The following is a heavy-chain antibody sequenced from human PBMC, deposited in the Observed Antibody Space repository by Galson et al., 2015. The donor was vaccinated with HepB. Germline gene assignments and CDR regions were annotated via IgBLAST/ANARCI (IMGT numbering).Heavy chain of an antibody. CDR1: GYTFTDYV. CDR2: MNTNTGKP. J-gene: IGHJ6*03. V-gene: IGHV7-4-1*02. Sequence: VTVSCKASGYTFTDYVVNWVRQAPGQGLEWMGWMNTNTGKPTYAPGFAGRFVFSLDTSVTTASLQISSLETDDTAVYYCARSPLRFLDWLPYYDYYYMDVWGEGTTVTVSS. D-gene: IGHD3-3*01. CDR3: ARSPLRFLDWLPYYDYYYMDV.